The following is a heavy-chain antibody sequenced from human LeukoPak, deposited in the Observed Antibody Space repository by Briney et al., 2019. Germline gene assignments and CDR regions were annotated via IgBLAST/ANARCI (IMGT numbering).Heavy chain of an antibody. Sequence: SETLSLTCAVSGGSISSGGYSWSWIRQPPGKGLEWIGYIYHSGSTYYNPSLKGRVTISVDRSKNQFSLKLSSVTAADTAVYYCASTSQYYYYYGMDVWGQGTTVTVSS. CDR3: ASTSQYYYYYGMDV. CDR1: GGSISSGGYS. CDR2: IYHSGST. V-gene: IGHV4-30-2*01. J-gene: IGHJ6*02.